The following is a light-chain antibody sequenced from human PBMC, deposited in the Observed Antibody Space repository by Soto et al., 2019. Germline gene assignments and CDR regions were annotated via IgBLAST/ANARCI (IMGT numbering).Light chain of an antibody. CDR2: DAS. CDR3: QQYNSYSWT. Sequence: GDRVTITCRASQSISSWLAWYQQKPGKATKLLIYDASSLESGVPSRFSGSGSGTEFTLTISSLQPDDSATYYCQQYNSYSWTFGQGTKVEIK. CDR1: QSISSW. V-gene: IGKV1-5*01. J-gene: IGKJ1*01.